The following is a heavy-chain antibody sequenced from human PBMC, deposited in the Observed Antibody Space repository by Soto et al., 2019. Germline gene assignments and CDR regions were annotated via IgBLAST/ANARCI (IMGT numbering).Heavy chain of an antibody. CDR3: ASDFNYGDYDYYYYGMDA. J-gene: IGHJ6*02. CDR2: INPNSGGT. Sequence: ASVKVSCKASGYTFTGYYMHWVRQAPGQGLEWMGWINPNSGGTNYAQKFQGRVTMTRDTSISTAYMELSRLRSDDKVVYYCASDFNYGDYDYYYYGMDAWGQGTTVTVSS. CDR1: GYTFTGYY. V-gene: IGHV1-2*02. D-gene: IGHD4-17*01.